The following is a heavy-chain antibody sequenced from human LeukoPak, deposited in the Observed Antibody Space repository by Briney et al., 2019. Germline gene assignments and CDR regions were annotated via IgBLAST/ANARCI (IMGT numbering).Heavy chain of an antibody. CDR3: VGRYCSGGSCYPDFDY. CDR1: GYTFTGYY. J-gene: IGHJ4*02. D-gene: IGHD2-15*01. CDR2: INPNSGGT. Sequence: ASVKVSCKASGYTFTGYYMHWVRQAPGQGLEWMGWINPNSGGTNYAQKFQGRVTMTRDTSISTAYMELSRLRSEDTAVYYCVGRYCSGGSCYPDFDYWGQGTLVTVSS. V-gene: IGHV1-2*02.